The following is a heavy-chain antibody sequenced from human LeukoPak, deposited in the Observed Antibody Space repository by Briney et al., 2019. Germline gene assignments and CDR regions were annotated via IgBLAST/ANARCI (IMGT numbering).Heavy chain of an antibody. CDR3: ASGDYGDLYFDY. CDR1: GGSISSYY. J-gene: IGHJ4*02. V-gene: IGHV4-59*01. D-gene: IGHD4-17*01. Sequence: SETLSLTCTVSGGSISSYYWSWIRQPPGKGLEWIGYIYYSGSTNYNPSLKSRVTISVDTSKNQFSLKLSSVTAADTAVYYCASGDYGDLYFDYWGQGTLVTVSS. CDR2: IYYSGST.